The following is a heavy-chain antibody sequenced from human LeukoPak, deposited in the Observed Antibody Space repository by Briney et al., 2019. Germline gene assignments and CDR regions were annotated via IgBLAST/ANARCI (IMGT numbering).Heavy chain of an antibody. D-gene: IGHD5/OR15-5a*01. J-gene: IGHJ2*01. CDR2: ISYDGSNK. CDR3: ARDLVSSYWYFDL. V-gene: IGHV3-30*04. Sequence: GGSQRLSCAASGFTFSSYAMHWVRQAPGKGLEWVAVISYDGSNKYYADSVKGRFTISRDNSKNTLYLQMNSLRAEDTAVYYCARDLVSSYWYFDLWGRGTLVTVSS. CDR1: GFTFSSYA.